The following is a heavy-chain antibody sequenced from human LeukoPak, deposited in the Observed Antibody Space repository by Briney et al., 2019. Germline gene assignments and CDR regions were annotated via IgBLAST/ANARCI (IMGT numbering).Heavy chain of an antibody. Sequence: GASVKVSCKAFGYTITGYYIHWVRQAPGQGLEWMGWINPHNGGTNSAQKFQGRVTMTRDTSIGTAYMELNRLTYDDTALYYCGRDRHWNQGNFDYWGQGTLVTVSS. V-gene: IGHV1-2*02. CDR2: INPHNGGT. D-gene: IGHD1-1*01. CDR1: GYTITGYY. CDR3: GRDRHWNQGNFDY. J-gene: IGHJ4*02.